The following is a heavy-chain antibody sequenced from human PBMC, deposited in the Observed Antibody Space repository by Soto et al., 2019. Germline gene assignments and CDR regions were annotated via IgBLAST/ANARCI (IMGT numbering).Heavy chain of an antibody. V-gene: IGHV5-10-1*01. CDR1: GYSFTSYW. J-gene: IGHJ6*02. CDR3: AFRWAVAGPPYGMDF. CDR2: IDPSDSYT. Sequence: PGESLKISCKGSGYSFTSYWISWVRQMPGKGLEWMGRIDPSDSYTNYSPSFQGHVTISADKSISTAYLQWSSLKASDTAMYYCAFRWAVAGPPYGMDFWGQGTTVTVFS. D-gene: IGHD6-19*01.